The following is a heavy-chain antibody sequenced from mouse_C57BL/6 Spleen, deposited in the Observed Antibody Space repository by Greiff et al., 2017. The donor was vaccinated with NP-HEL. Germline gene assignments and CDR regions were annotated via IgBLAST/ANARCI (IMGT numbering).Heavy chain of an antibody. J-gene: IGHJ2*01. Sequence: VQLQQPGAELVKPGASVKLSCKASGYTFTSYWMQWVKQRPGQGLEWIGEIDPSDSYTNYNQKFKGKATLTVDTSSSTAYMQLSSLTSEDSAVYYCARSRSTTVVATDDYWGPGTTLTVSS. CDR1: GYTFTSYW. CDR3: ARSRSTTVVATDDY. V-gene: IGHV1-50*01. D-gene: IGHD1-1*01. CDR2: IDPSDSYT.